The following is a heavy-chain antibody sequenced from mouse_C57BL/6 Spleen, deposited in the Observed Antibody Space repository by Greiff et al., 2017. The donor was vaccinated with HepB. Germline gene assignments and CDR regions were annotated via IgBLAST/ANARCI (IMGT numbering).Heavy chain of an antibody. CDR1: GFNIKNTY. D-gene: IGHD2-4*01. V-gene: IGHV14-3*01. CDR2: IDPANGNT. J-gene: IGHJ3*01. CDR3: ARDDYDGVWFAY. Sequence: EVQRVESVAELVRPGASVKLSCTASGFNIKNTYMHWVKQRPEQGLEWIGRIDPANGNTKYAPKFQGKATITADTSSNTAYLQLSSLTSEDTAIYYCARDDYDGVWFAYWGQGTLVTVSA.